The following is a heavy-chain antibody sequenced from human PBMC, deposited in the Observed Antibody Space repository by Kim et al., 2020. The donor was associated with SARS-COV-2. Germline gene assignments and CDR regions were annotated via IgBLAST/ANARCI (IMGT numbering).Heavy chain of an antibody. D-gene: IGHD6-19*01. V-gene: IGHV3-11*01. Sequence: GGSLRLSCEVSGFIFSDYFMTWIRQAPGKGLEWVSYISESGSSNIYYADSVKGRFTISRDNAKNSLYLQMNSLSAGDTAVYYCARGKYSSGNGMDIWGQGTTVTVSS. CDR3: ARGKYSSGNGMDI. CDR1: GFIFSDYF. J-gene: IGHJ6*02. CDR2: ISESGSSNI.